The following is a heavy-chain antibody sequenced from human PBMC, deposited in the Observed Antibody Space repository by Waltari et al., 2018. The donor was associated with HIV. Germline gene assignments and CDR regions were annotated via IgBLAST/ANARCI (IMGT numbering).Heavy chain of an antibody. D-gene: IGHD6-25*01. V-gene: IGHV4-61*02. CDR2: IASSGNT. CDR1: GASITRGSYY. Sequence: QVQLQESGPGLVKPSQTLSLICIVSGASITRGSYYWTWVRQPAGKGLEWIGRIASSGNTNNNPSRKSRVTMSIDTAKNQFSLEVTSVTAADTASYCCARALLAARSGGMDVWGHGTTVTVSS. CDR3: ARALLAARSGGMDV. J-gene: IGHJ6*02.